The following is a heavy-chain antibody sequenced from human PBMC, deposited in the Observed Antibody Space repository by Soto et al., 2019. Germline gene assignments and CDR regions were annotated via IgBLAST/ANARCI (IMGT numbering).Heavy chain of an antibody. V-gene: IGHV3-23*01. CDR3: AKDPENYGWDSYYYGMDV. J-gene: IGHJ6*04. D-gene: IGHD4-17*01. Sequence: GGSLRLSCAASGFTFSDYAMNWVRQAPGKGLEWVSAISGSGGSTYNADSVKGRFTISRDKSKNTLYMQLNSLRAEDTAVYYCAKDPENYGWDSYYYGMDVEGKGTTVTVS. CDR1: GFTFSDYA. CDR2: ISGSGGST.